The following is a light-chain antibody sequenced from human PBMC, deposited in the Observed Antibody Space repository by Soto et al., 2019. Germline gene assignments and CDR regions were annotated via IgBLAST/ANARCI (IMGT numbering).Light chain of an antibody. Sequence: DLQMTQSPSTLSSSLGESVTITCRASQSISNWLAWYQHKPGKAPKLLIYKASSLRSGVQSRFSGSGSGTEFTLTIRSLQPDDFATYYCQQYNSYWACGQGTKVDIK. CDR1: QSISNW. CDR3: QQYNSYWA. J-gene: IGKJ1*01. CDR2: KAS. V-gene: IGKV1-5*03.